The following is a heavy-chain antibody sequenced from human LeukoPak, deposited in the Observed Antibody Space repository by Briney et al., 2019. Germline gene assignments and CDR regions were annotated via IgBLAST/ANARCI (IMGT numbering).Heavy chain of an antibody. J-gene: IGHJ4*02. Sequence: PSETLSLTCTVSGGSISSGDYYWSWIRQPPGKGLEWIGYIYYSGSTYYNPSLKSRVTISVDTSKNQFSVKLSSVTAADTAVYYCARAPSGATIPFDYWGQGTLVTVSS. CDR3: ARAPSGATIPFDY. CDR2: IYYSGST. D-gene: IGHD5-24*01. CDR1: GGSISSGDYY. V-gene: IGHV4-30-4*08.